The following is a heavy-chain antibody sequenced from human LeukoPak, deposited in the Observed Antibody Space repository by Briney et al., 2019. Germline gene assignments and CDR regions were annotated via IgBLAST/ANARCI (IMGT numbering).Heavy chain of an antibody. CDR2: INHSGST. CDR1: GGSFSGYY. V-gene: IGHV4-34*01. J-gene: IGHJ5*02. D-gene: IGHD3-3*01. Sequence: PSETLSLTCAVYGGSFSGYYWSWIRQPPGKGLEWIGEINHSGSTNYNPSLKSRVTISVDTSKNQFSLKLSSVTAADTAVHYCARAPYTYDFWSGYYYYPWGQGTLVTVSS. CDR3: ARAPYTYDFWSGYYYYP.